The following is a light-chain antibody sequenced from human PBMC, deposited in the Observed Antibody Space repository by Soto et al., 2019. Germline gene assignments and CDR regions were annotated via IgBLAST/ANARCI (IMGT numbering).Light chain of an antibody. V-gene: IGKV1-27*01. Sequence: DIQMTQSPSSLSAYVGARVTITCRASQVIGNYLAWYQQKPGKVPKLLIYGAYTLQSGVPSRFSGSGSGTDFTLTISSLQPEDVAIYYCQKYNSGLITCGQGTRREIK. CDR1: QVIGNY. CDR2: GAY. CDR3: QKYNSGLIT. J-gene: IGKJ5*01.